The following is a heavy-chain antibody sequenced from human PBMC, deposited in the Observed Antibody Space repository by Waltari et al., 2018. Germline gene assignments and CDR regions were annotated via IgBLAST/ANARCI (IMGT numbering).Heavy chain of an antibody. D-gene: IGHD3-3*01. CDR1: GGSFSGYY. Sequence: QVQLQQWGAGLLKPSETLSLTCAVYGGSFSGYYWSWIRQPPGKGLEWIGEINHSGSTNYNPSPQSRVTISVDTSKNQFSLKLSSVTAADTAVYYCARHVNYDFWSGYYTPFDYWGQGTLVTVSS. CDR2: INHSGST. J-gene: IGHJ4*02. CDR3: ARHVNYDFWSGYYTPFDY. V-gene: IGHV4-34*01.